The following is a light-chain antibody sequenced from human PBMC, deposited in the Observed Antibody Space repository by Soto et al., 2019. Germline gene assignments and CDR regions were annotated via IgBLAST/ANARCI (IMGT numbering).Light chain of an antibody. CDR1: QSASSSY. V-gene: IGKV3-20*01. J-gene: IGKJ2*01. Sequence: EILLTQSPGTLSLSPGERATLSCRASQSASSSYLAWYQQKPCQAPRLLIYGASSRATGIPARFSGSGSVTDFTLTISILEPEDFAGYYCQQYGSSLYTFGQGPKLELK. CDR2: GAS. CDR3: QQYGSSLYT.